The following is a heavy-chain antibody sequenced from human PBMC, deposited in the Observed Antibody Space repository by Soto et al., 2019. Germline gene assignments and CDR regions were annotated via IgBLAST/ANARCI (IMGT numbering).Heavy chain of an antibody. CDR1: RYTFTNSG. V-gene: IGHV1-18*01. Sequence: GSGKVCYKACRYTFTNSGISFVRRAPGQGLERTGWIGAYNGHTKYAQKLHGRVTMTTDTSTSTAYMELRSLKSEDTAVYYCAREDYYDSSGYLPVRYYFGMDVWGHGTTVTVSS. CDR2: IGAYNGHT. J-gene: IGHJ6*01. CDR3: AREDYYDSSGYLPVRYYFGMDV. D-gene: IGHD3-22*01.